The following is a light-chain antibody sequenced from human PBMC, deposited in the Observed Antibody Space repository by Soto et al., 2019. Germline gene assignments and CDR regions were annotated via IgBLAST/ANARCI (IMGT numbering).Light chain of an antibody. V-gene: IGLV2-23*01. CDR3: CSYAGSSTLI. CDR1: SSDLGSYKF. Sequence: QSALTQPASVSGSPGQSITISCTGTSSDLGSYKFVSWYQHHPGKAPKLMIYEGSKRPSGVSNRFSGSKSGNTASLTISGLQAEDEADDYCCSYAGSSTLIFGGGTKLTVL. CDR2: EGS. J-gene: IGLJ2*01.